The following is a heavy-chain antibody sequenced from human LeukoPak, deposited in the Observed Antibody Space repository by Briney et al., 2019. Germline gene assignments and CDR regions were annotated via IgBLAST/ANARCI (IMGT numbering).Heavy chain of an antibody. V-gene: IGHV1-69*13. CDR2: ITPIFGAA. Sequence: SVKVSCKASGGTFSSYPFTWVRQAPGQGLEWMGEITPIFGAANYAQTFQGRVTITADESTSTVFMELSSLRSDDTAFYYCARNELLSRGWFDYWGQGTLVTVSS. CDR3: ARNELLSRGWFDY. J-gene: IGHJ4*02. CDR1: GGTFSSYP. D-gene: IGHD2-2*01.